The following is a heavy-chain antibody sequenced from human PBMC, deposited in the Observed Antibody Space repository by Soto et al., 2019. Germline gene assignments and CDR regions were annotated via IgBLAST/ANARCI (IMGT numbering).Heavy chain of an antibody. CDR1: GGSISSGGYY. CDR2: IYYSGST. D-gene: IGHD2-15*01. CDR3: ARTGVSGGAGYYFDY. Sequence: SETLSLTCTVSGGSISSGGYYWSWIRQHPGKGLEWIGYIYYSGSTYYNPSLKSRVTISVDTSKNQFSLKLSSVTAADTAVYYCARTGVSGGAGYYFDYWGQGTLVTVSS. J-gene: IGHJ4*02. V-gene: IGHV4-31*03.